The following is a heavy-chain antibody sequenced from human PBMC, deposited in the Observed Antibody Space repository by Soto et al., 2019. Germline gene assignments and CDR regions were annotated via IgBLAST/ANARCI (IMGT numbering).Heavy chain of an antibody. D-gene: IGHD6-13*01. CDR3: ARIAASGRGWDV. CDR2: IKQDGSEE. J-gene: IGHJ6*02. V-gene: IGHV3-7*01. CDR1: GFTFSSYW. Sequence: EVQLVESGGGLVQPGGSLRLSCVDSGFTFSSYWMSWVRQARVKGLEWVGNIKQDGSEENYVDSVKGQFTISRDNAKNSMYLQMNSLRAEDTAVYYCARIAASGRGWDVWGQGTTVVVSS.